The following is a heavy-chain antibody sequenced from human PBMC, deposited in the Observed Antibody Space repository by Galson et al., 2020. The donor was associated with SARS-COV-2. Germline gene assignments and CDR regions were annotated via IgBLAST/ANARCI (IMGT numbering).Heavy chain of an antibody. CDR1: GYIFTIYS. CDR2: VSPENGNT. CDR3: ARAGAFDCGNPRFDS. Sequence: ASVKVSCKASGYIFTIYSISWVRQAPGQGLEWMGWVSPENGNTKFAQKFQGRVTMTTDTSTSTAYMELKNLRDDDTAVYYCARAGAFDCGNPRFDSWGQGTLVTVSS. J-gene: IGHJ4*02. V-gene: IGHV1-18*04. D-gene: IGHD2-21*01.